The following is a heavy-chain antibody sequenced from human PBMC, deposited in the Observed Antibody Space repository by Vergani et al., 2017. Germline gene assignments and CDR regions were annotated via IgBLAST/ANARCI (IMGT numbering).Heavy chain of an antibody. J-gene: IGHJ1*01. V-gene: IGHV4-31*03. CDR3: ARVDYDDSSGYYRIQH. Sequence: QVQLQESGPGLVKPSQTLSLTCTVSGGSISSGGYYWSWIRQHPGKGLEWIGYIYYSGSTYYNPSLKSRVTISVDTSKNQFSLKLSSVTAADTAVYYCARVDYDDSSGYYRIQHGGQASLVTPSS. CDR2: IYYSGST. CDR1: GGSISSGGYY. D-gene: IGHD3-22*01.